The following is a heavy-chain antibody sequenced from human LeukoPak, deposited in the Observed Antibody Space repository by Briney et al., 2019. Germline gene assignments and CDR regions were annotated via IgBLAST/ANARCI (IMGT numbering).Heavy chain of an antibody. CDR1: GGSITNTNY. Sequence: SETLSLTCGVSGGSITNTNYWTWVRQPPGKGLEWIGEVNLQGSTNYNPSLMGRVAISVDTSENHISLQLTSVTAADTAVYYCARSSRGAQWFDPWGQGTLVTVSS. D-gene: IGHD6-6*01. CDR3: ARSSRGAQWFDP. CDR2: VNLQGST. J-gene: IGHJ5*02. V-gene: IGHV4-4*02.